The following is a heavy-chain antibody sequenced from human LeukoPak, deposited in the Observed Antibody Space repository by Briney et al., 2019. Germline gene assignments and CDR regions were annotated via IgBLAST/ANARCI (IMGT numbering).Heavy chain of an antibody. CDR3: AKSFRGGYYYYYGMDV. CDR2: ISGSGGSA. CDR1: GFTFSSYA. Sequence: PGGSLRLSCAVSGFTFSSYAMSWVRQAPGKGLEWVSAISGSGGSAYYADSVKGRFTISRDNSKNTLYLQMNSLRAEDTAVYYCAKSFRGGYYYYYGMDVWGQGTTVTVSS. J-gene: IGHJ6*02. D-gene: IGHD3-10*01. V-gene: IGHV3-23*01.